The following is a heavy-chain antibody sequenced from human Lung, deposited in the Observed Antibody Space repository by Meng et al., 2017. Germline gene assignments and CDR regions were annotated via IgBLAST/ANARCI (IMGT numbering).Heavy chain of an antibody. V-gene: IGHV4-34*01. D-gene: IGHD4-11*01. CDR2: INHSGST. CDR3: ARGPTTMAHDFDY. Sequence: QGRLPPWGSGLLKPSETLSLTCVVSGGSFSDYYWSWIRQPPGKGLEWIGEINHSGSTNYNPSLESRATISVDTSQNNLSLKLSSVTAADSAVYYCARGPTTMAHDFDYWGQGTLVTVSS. CDR1: GGSFSDYY. J-gene: IGHJ4*02.